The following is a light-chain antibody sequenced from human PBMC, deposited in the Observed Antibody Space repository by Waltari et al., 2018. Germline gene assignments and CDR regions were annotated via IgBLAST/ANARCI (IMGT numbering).Light chain of an antibody. V-gene: IGLV1-44*01. CDR1: SSNIGSNT. CDR3: AAWDDSLNGNV. J-gene: IGLJ6*01. CDR2: SND. Sequence: QSVLTQPPSASGTPGQRVTISCSGSSSNIGSNTVNWYQQLPGTAPKLLIYSNDQRPSGVPGRCAGAKSGTSASLASSGLQSEDEADYYCAAWDDSLNGNVFGSGTKVTVL.